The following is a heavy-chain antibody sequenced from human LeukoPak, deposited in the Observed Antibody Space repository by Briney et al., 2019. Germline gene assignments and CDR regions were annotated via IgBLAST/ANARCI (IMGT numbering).Heavy chain of an antibody. V-gene: IGHV1-69*13. D-gene: IGHD3-10*01. CDR1: GDTFSSYA. Sequence: ASVKVSCKASGDTFSSYAISWVRQAPGQGLEWMGGIVPIFGTVTYAQGFLGRVTVTADESTSTAYMELSSLRSEDTAVYYCARDVYGSGSYYNGLHYYGMDVWGQGTTVTVSS. CDR2: IVPIFGTV. J-gene: IGHJ6*02. CDR3: ARDVYGSGSYYNGLHYYGMDV.